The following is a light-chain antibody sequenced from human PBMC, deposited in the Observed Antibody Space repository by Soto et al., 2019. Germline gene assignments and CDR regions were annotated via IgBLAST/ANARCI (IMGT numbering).Light chain of an antibody. J-gene: IGKJ5*01. V-gene: IGKV3-20*01. CDR1: KSVNSNY. CDR3: QQYGRSPFN. Sequence: EIVLTQSPDILSLSPGERATLYGXSSKSVNSNYLAWFQQHPGQPPRLLIFGASSRAIGIPDRFSGSGTETDFTLSITRLEPEDFGVYYCQQYGRSPFNFGQGARLEIK. CDR2: GAS.